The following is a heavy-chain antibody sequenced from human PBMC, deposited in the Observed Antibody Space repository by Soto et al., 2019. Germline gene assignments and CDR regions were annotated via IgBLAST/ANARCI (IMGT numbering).Heavy chain of an antibody. J-gene: IGHJ4*02. Sequence: EVQLAESGGGLVQPGGSLRLSCAASGFTFSRYRMSWVRQAPGKGLEWVANIKQDGSEKYYVDSVKGRFTISRDNAKNSLYLQMNSLRAEDTAVYYCARDHGDFWSGESFDYWGQGTLVTVSS. D-gene: IGHD3-3*01. CDR1: GFTFSRYR. V-gene: IGHV3-7*03. CDR2: IKQDGSEK. CDR3: ARDHGDFWSGESFDY.